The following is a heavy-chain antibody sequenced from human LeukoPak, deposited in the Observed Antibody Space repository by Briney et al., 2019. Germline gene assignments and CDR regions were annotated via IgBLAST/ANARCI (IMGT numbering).Heavy chain of an antibody. V-gene: IGHV1-69*04. D-gene: IGHD6-19*01. J-gene: IGHJ5*02. CDR2: IIPILGIA. CDR1: GGTFSSYA. Sequence: SVKVSCKASGGTFSSYAISWVRQAPGQGLEWMGRIIPILGIANYAQKFQGRVTITADKSTSTAYMGLSSLRSEDTAVYYCARGGGLASPSPWGQGTLVTVSS. CDR3: ARGGGLASPSP.